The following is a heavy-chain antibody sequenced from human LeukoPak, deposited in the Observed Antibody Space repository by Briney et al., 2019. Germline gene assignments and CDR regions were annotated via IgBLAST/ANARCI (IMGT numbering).Heavy chain of an antibody. CDR3: ARDPRGPAGYDSPARDTFDY. CDR1: GFTFTHYA. CDR2: IFYDGTIQ. V-gene: IGHV3-30*03. Sequence: GGSLRLSCAASGFTFTHYAMHWVRQTPGKGLEWVAVIFYDGTIQYYSDSVRGRLIVSRDNPKNALYLQMNSLRAEDTAVYYCARDPRGPAGYDSPARDTFDYWGQGTLVTVSS. D-gene: IGHD3-22*01. J-gene: IGHJ4*02.